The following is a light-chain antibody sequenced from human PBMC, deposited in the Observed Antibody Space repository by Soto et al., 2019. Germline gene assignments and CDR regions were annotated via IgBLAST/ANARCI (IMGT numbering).Light chain of an antibody. Sequence: QSVLTQPPSASGSPGQSVAISCTGTSSDVGGYNYVSWYQQHPGKAPKLMIYEVNKRPSGVPDRFSGSKSGNTASLTVSGLQAEDEADYYCSSFTSSNTHVFGTGTKLTVL. CDR3: SSFTSSNTHV. CDR1: SSDVGGYNY. J-gene: IGLJ1*01. V-gene: IGLV2-8*01. CDR2: EVN.